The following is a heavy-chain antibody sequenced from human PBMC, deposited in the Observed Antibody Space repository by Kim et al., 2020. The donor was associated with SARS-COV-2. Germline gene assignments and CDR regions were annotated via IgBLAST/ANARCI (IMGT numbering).Heavy chain of an antibody. Sequence: GSLRLSCAASGFTFSSYGMHWVRQAPGKGLEWVAVIWYDGSNKYYADSVKGRFTISRDNSKNTLYLQMNSLRAEDTAVYYCAKEGAYSGYDDSLGYWGQGTLVTVSS. V-gene: IGHV3-33*06. D-gene: IGHD5-12*01. CDR3: AKEGAYSGYDDSLGY. J-gene: IGHJ4*02. CDR1: GFTFSSYG. CDR2: IWYDGSNK.